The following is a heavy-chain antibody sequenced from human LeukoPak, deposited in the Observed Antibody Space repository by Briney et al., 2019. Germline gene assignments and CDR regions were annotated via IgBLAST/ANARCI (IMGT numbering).Heavy chain of an antibody. V-gene: IGHV1-69*13. J-gene: IGHJ6*02. CDR1: GGTFSSYA. CDR3: ARDEFEEDGYNRFAYYGMDV. CDR2: IIPIFGTA. D-gene: IGHD5-24*01. Sequence: ASVKVSCKASGGTFSSYAISWVRQAPGRGLEWMGGIIPIFGTANYAQKFQGRVTITADESTSTAYMELSSLRSEDTAVYYCARDEFEEDGYNRFAYYGMDVWGQGTTVTVSS.